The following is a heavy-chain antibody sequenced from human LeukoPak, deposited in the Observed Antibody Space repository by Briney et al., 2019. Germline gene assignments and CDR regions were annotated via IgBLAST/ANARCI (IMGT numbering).Heavy chain of an antibody. D-gene: IGHD4-17*01. Sequence: QPGGSLRLSCAVSGITLSNYGMSWVRQAPGKGLEWVAGISDSGGRTNYADSVKGRFTISRDNSKNMLYLQMNSLRAEDTAVYYCARDSYDYGDYGNSFDYWGQGTLVTISS. V-gene: IGHV3-23*01. CDR2: ISDSGGRT. J-gene: IGHJ4*02. CDR1: GITLSNYG. CDR3: ARDSYDYGDYGNSFDY.